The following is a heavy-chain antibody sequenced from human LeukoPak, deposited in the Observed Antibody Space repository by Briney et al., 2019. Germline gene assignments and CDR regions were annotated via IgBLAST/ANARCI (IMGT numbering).Heavy chain of an antibody. V-gene: IGHV3-49*03. Sequence: GGSLRLSCTASGFTFGDYAMSWFRQAPGKGLEWVGFIRSKAYGGTTEYAASVKGRFTISRDDSKSIAYLQMNSLKTEDTAVYYCTRAFTVRGVSYYMDVWSKGTTVTVSS. D-gene: IGHD3-10*01. J-gene: IGHJ6*03. CDR3: TRAFTVRGVSYYMDV. CDR1: GFTFGDYA. CDR2: IRSKAYGGTT.